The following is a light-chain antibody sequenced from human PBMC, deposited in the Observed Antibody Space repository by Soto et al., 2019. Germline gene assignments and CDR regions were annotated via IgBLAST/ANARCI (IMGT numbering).Light chain of an antibody. CDR3: MQALQTPLT. CDR1: QSILHSNGYNY. J-gene: IGKJ4*01. CDR2: LGS. Sequence: DIVMTRSPLSLPVTPGEPASISCRSSQSILHSNGYNYLDWYLQKPGQSPQLLIYLGSNRASGVPDRFSGSGSGTDFTLKISRVEAEDVGLYYCMQALQTPLTFGGGTKVEIK. V-gene: IGKV2-28*01.